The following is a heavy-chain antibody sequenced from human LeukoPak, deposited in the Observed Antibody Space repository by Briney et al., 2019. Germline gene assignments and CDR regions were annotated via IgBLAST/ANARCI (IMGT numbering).Heavy chain of an antibody. CDR1: GYTLTELS. CDR3: ATAWMDTAMVRNFDY. CDR2: FDPEDGET. V-gene: IGHV1-24*01. J-gene: IGHJ4*02. Sequence: ASVKVSCTVSGYTLTELSMHWVRQAPGKGLEWMGGFDPEDGETIYAQKFQGRVTMTEDTSTDTAYMELSSLRSEDTAVYYCATAWMDTAMVRNFDYWGQGTLVTVSS. D-gene: IGHD5-18*01.